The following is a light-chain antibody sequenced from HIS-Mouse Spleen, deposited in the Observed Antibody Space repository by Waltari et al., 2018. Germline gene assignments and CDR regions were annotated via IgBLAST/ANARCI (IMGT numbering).Light chain of an antibody. CDR3: QSYDSSNWV. CDR1: SGSIASNY. J-gene: IGLJ3*02. Sequence: NFMLTQPHSVSESPGKTVTISCTGSSGSIASNYVQWYQQRPGSAPTTVIYEDNQRPSGFPDRFSGSIDSSSNSASLTISGLKTEDDADYYCQSYDSSNWVFGGGTKLTVL. CDR2: EDN. V-gene: IGLV6-57*02.